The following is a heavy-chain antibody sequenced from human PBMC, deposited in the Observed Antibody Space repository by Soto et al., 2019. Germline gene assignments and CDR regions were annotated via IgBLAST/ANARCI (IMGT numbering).Heavy chain of an antibody. CDR2: IYPSGSA. Sequence: SETLSLTCTVSGGSISSYYWSWIRQPAGKGLEWIGRIYPSGSANYNPSLKSRVTMSVDTSKNQFSRKLSSVTAADTAVYYCARDTGHVEMATIGEWFDPWGQVTLVTV. CDR3: ARDTGHVEMATIGEWFDP. D-gene: IGHD5-12*01. CDR1: GGSISSYY. J-gene: IGHJ5*02. V-gene: IGHV4-4*07.